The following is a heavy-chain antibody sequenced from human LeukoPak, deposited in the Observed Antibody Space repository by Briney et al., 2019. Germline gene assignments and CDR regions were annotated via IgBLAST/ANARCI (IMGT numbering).Heavy chain of an antibody. Sequence: ASVKVSCKASGYTFTSYAISWVRQAPGQGLEWTGWISAYNGNTNYAQKLQGRVTMTTDTSTSTAYMELRSLRSDDTAVYYCAKAVVPAAVGFDPWGQGTLVTVSS. J-gene: IGHJ5*02. CDR2: ISAYNGNT. CDR1: GYTFTSYA. CDR3: AKAVVPAAVGFDP. D-gene: IGHD2-2*01. V-gene: IGHV1-18*01.